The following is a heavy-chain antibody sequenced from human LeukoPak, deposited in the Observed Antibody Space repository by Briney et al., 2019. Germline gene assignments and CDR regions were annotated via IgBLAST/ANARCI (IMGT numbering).Heavy chain of an antibody. CDR3: AKMGRAAAGYFDY. Sequence: GGSLRLSCAASGFTVSSSYMSWVRQAPGKGLEWVSIIYSGGDTYHAESVKGRFTISRDNSKNTLYLQMNSLRAEDAAVYYCAKMGRAAAGYFDYWGQGTLVTVSS. CDR2: IYSGGDT. CDR1: GFTVSSSY. V-gene: IGHV3-53*05. J-gene: IGHJ4*02. D-gene: IGHD6-13*01.